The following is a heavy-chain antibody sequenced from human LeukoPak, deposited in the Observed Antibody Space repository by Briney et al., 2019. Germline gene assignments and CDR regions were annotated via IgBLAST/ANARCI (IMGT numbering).Heavy chain of an antibody. D-gene: IGHD4-17*01. CDR2: IIPILGIA. CDR1: GSTFSSYA. CDR3: ARGADYGDYVTLDY. Sequence: SVKVSCKASGSTFSSYAISWVRQAPGQGLEWMGRIIPILGIANYAQKFQGRVTITADKSTSTAYMELSSLRSEDTAVYYCARGADYGDYVTLDYWGQGTLVTVSS. V-gene: IGHV1-69*04. J-gene: IGHJ4*02.